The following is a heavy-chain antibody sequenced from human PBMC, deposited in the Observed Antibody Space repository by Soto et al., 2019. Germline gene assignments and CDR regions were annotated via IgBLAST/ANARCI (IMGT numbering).Heavy chain of an antibody. V-gene: IGHV3-13*04. Sequence: EVQLVESGGGLVQPGGSLRLSCAASGFTFSNYDMHWVRQTPGKGLEWVSVIGAAGATYYPGSVKGRFTISRENAKNALYLQMNSLRAGDTAVYYCARGGSGRSRYYYGYDRDFWGQGTTVTVSS. CDR2: IGAAGAT. CDR3: ARGGSGRSRYYYGYDRDF. D-gene: IGHD2-15*01. CDR1: GFTFSNYD. J-gene: IGHJ6*02.